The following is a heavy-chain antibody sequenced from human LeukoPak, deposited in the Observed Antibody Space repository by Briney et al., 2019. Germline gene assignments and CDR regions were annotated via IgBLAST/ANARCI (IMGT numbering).Heavy chain of an antibody. CDR2: ISSSSSYI. CDR3: ARVAGSGSYLQFDY. J-gene: IGHJ4*02. CDR1: GFTFSSYS. Sequence: GGSLRLSCAASGFTFSSYSMNWVRQAPGKGLECVSSISSSSSYIYYADSVKGRFTISRDNAKNSLYLQMNSLRAEDTAVYYCARVAGSGSYLQFDYWGQGTLVTVSS. V-gene: IGHV3-21*01. D-gene: IGHD3-10*01.